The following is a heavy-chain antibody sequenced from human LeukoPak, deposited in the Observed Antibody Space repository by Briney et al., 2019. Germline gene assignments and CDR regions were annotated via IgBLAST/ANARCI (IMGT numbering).Heavy chain of an antibody. J-gene: IGHJ4*02. CDR3: ARQIIRGQYLVHFDY. D-gene: IGHD6-13*01. CDR2: IYYSGNT. Sequence: KPSETLSLTCTVSDGSISSYYWSWIRQPPGKGLEWMGYIYYSGNTNYNPSLKSRVTISVDTSKSQFSLRLNSVTAADTAVYYCARQIIRGQYLVHFDYWGQGTLVTVSS. V-gene: IGHV4-59*08. CDR1: DGSISSYY.